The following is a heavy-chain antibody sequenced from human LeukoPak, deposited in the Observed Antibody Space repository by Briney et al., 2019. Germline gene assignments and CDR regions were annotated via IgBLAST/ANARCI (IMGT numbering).Heavy chain of an antibody. D-gene: IGHD5-18*01. CDR2: IYHSGST. V-gene: IGHV4-38-2*02. CDR3: ARAAGGYSYGAYY. J-gene: IGHJ4*02. CDR1: GYSISSGYY. Sequence: SETLSLTCTVSGYSISSGYYWGWIRQPPGKGLEWIGSIYHSGSTFYNPSLKSRVTISLDTSKNQFSLKLSSVTAADTAVYYCARAAGGYSYGAYYWGQGTLVIVST.